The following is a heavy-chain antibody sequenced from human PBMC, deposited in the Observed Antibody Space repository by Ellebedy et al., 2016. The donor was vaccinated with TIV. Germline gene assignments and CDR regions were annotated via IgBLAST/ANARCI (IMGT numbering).Heavy chain of an antibody. CDR2: IWHDGSNK. D-gene: IGHD4-23*01. CDR1: GFTFSSYG. J-gene: IGHJ4*02. Sequence: GESLKISXAASGFTFSSYGMHWVRQAPGKGLEWVAVIWHDGSNKYYADSVKGRFTISRDNSKNTLYLQMNSLRAEDTAVYYCARDEDYGGNSGPDYWGQGTLVTVSS. V-gene: IGHV3-33*08. CDR3: ARDEDYGGNSGPDY.